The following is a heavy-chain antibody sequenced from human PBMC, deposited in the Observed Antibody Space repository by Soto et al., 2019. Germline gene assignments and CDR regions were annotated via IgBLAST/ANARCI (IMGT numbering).Heavy chain of an antibody. Sequence: ASVKVSCKASGGTFSSYAISWVRQAPGQGLEWMGGIIPIFGTANYAQKFQGRVTITADESTSTAYMELSSLRSEDTAVYYCARAIFGVVATEFDPWGQGTLVTVSS. CDR3: ARAIFGVVATEFDP. J-gene: IGHJ5*02. CDR2: IIPIFGTA. D-gene: IGHD3-3*01. V-gene: IGHV1-69*13. CDR1: GGTFSSYA.